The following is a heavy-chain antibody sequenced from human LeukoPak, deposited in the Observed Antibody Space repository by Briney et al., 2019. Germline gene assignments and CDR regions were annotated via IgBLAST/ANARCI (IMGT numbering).Heavy chain of an antibody. CDR1: GYSLTSYW. J-gene: IGHJ4*02. D-gene: IGHD3-9*01. Sequence: SGESLKISCKGSGYSLTSYWIGWVRQMPGKGLEWMGIIYPGDSDTRYSPSFQGQVTISADKSVSTAYLQWGSLKASDTAMYYCARGPYDIHPYYFDYWGQGTLVTVSS. CDR3: ARGPYDIHPYYFDY. CDR2: IYPGDSDT. V-gene: IGHV5-51*01.